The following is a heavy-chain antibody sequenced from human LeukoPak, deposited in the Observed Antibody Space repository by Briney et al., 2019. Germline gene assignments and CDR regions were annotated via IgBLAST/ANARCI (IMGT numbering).Heavy chain of an antibody. CDR2: IDPSDSYT. Sequence: GESLRISCKGSGYSFTSYWIAWVRQMPGKGLEWMGRIDPSDSYTNYSPSFQGHVTISADKSISTAYLQWSSLKASETAMYYCARHNADYGDYSDYWGQGTLVTVSS. CDR3: ARHNADYGDYSDY. D-gene: IGHD4-17*01. V-gene: IGHV5-10-1*01. J-gene: IGHJ4*02. CDR1: GYSFTSYW.